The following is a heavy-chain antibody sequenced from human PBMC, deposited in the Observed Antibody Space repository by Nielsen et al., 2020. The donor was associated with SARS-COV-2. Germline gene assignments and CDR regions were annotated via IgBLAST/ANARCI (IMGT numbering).Heavy chain of an antibody. J-gene: IGHJ4*02. CDR2: INWNGGST. CDR3: AKVDSSSWDRLGDY. D-gene: IGHD6-13*01. CDR1: GFTFDDYG. Sequence: GESLKISCAASGFTFDDYGMSWVRQAPGKGLEWVSGINWNGGSTGYADSVKGRFTISRDNAKNTLYLQMNSLRAEDTALYYCAKVDSSSWDRLGDYWGQGTLVTVSS. V-gene: IGHV3-20*04.